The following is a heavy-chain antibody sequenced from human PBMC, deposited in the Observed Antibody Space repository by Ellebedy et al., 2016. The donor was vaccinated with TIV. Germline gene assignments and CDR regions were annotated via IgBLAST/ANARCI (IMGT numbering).Heavy chain of an antibody. Sequence: ASVKVSCKASGGTFGNHPLSWVRQAPGQGLEWMGWINPKNGGTHYAQKFQGRVTMTRDTSISTAYMELSGLRSDDTAVYYCARSAPYYYFYGMDVWGQGTTVTVSS. CDR2: INPKNGGT. CDR1: GGTFGNHP. V-gene: IGHV1-2*02. CDR3: ARSAPYYYFYGMDV. J-gene: IGHJ6*02.